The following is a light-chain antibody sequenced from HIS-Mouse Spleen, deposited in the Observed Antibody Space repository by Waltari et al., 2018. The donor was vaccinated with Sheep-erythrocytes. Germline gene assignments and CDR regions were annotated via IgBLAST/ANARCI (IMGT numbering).Light chain of an antibody. V-gene: IGLV3-1*01. J-gene: IGLJ2*01. Sequence: SYELTQPPSVSVSPGQTASITCSGDKLGDKYACWYQQKPGHSPVLVIYQDIKRPSGIPVRFSGSNSGNTATLTISGTQAMDEADYYCQAWDSSTAVFGGGTKLTVL. CDR1: KLGDKY. CDR3: QAWDSSTAV. CDR2: QDI.